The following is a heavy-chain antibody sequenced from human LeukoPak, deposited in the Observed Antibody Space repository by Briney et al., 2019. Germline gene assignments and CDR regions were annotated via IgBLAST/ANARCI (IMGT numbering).Heavy chain of an antibody. CDR1: GGTFSSYA. J-gene: IGHJ4*02. V-gene: IGHV1-69*06. CDR3: AREAGNYDILTGYYTPPYYFDY. Sequence: GASVKVSCKASGGTFSSYAISRVRQAPGQGLEWMGGIIPIFGTANYAQKFQGGVTITADKSTSTAYMELSSLRSEDTAVYYCAREAGNYDILTGYYTPPYYFDYWGQGTLVTVSS. CDR2: IIPIFGTA. D-gene: IGHD3-9*01.